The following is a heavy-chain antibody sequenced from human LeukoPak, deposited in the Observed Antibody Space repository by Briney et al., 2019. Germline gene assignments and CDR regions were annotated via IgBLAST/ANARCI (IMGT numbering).Heavy chain of an antibody. CDR1: GFTFSSYG. V-gene: IGHV3-33*06. CDR2: IWYDGTTK. D-gene: IGHD3/OR15-3a*01. Sequence: GGSLRLSCAASGFTFSSYGMHWVRQAPGKGLEWVAIIWYDGTTKYYADSVKGRFTLSRDNSKNTMFLQMNSLRAEDTAVYYCAKSRTGQDAFDIWGQGKKVPVSP. CDR3: AKSRTGQDAFDI. J-gene: IGHJ3*02.